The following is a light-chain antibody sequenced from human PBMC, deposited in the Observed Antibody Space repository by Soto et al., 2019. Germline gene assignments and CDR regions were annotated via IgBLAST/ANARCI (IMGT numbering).Light chain of an antibody. Sequence: QSVLTQPSSVSGAPGQTVTISCTGSSSNIGAEYDVHWYQQLPGGAPKLLIYESSDRLSGVPDRFSGSKSGASASLAITGLQAEDEANYYCQSYDSSLSVVVFGGGTKPTVL. J-gene: IGLJ2*01. V-gene: IGLV1-40*01. CDR3: QSYDSSLSVVV. CDR1: SSNIGAEYD. CDR2: ESS.